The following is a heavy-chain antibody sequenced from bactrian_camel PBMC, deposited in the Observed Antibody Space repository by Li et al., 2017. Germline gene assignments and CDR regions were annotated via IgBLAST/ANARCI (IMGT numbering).Heavy chain of an antibody. Sequence: QLVESGGDSVQAGGSLRLSCAATASTHCMGWFRQAPGLEREWVAAIYTTHGNTYIADSVKGRFTVSQDRAKDTLYLQMNNLKPEDTAMYTCAARLGHGYCHHESMFGYWGQGTQVTVS. CDR1: ASTHC. J-gene: IGHJ6*01. D-gene: IGHD1*01. V-gene: IGHV3S28*01. CDR2: IYTTHGNT. CDR3: AARLGHGYCHHESMFGY.